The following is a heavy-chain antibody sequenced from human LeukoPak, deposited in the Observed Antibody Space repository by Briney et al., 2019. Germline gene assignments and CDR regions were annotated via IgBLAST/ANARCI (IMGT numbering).Heavy chain of an antibody. Sequence: GGSRRLSCPPSGFIFDDYTMHWVRQVPGKVLGWVSLIIWDGGRTYYADSWKDRFTISRDNRKNSLYLPMNSLRTEDTALYYCTKELDYGDYEAYFDYWGQGTLVTVSS. CDR3: TKELDYGDYEAYFDY. V-gene: IGHV3-43*01. CDR2: IIWDGGRT. J-gene: IGHJ4*02. CDR1: GFIFDDYT. D-gene: IGHD4-17*01.